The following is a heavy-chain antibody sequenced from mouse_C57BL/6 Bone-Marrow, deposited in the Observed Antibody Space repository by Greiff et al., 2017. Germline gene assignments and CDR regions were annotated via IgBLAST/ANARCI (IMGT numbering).Heavy chain of an antibody. D-gene: IGHD2-4*01. CDR1: GYTFTDYY. V-gene: IGHV1-39*01. CDR3: ASGYEYDSAMDY. Sequence: EVQLQQSGPVLVKPGASVKISCKASGYTFTDYYMTWVKQSNGKSLEWIGVINPTNGTTSYNQKFKGKATLTVDPSSSTAYMQINSLTSEDSAVYDCASGYEYDSAMDYWGQGTTVTVSS. J-gene: IGHJ4*01. CDR2: INPTNGTT.